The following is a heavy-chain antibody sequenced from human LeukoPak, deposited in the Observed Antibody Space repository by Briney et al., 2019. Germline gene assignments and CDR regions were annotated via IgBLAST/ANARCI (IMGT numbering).Heavy chain of an antibody. V-gene: IGHV3-53*01. J-gene: IGHJ3*02. D-gene: IGHD2-2*02. CDR3: AGLNCRGVYCSSTSCYTDPRPCAFDI. CDR2: IYSGGSI. Sequence: GGSLRLSCAASGFTVSANHMSWVRQAPGRGLDWVSTIYSGGSIYYADSVKGRFTISRDNSKNTLYLQMNSLRVEDTAVYYCAGLNCRGVYCSSTSCYTDPRPCAFDIWGQGTMVTVSS. CDR1: GFTVSANH.